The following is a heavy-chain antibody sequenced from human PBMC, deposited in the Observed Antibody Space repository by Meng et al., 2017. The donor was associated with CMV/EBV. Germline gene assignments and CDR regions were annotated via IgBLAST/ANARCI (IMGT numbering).Heavy chain of an antibody. Sequence: QVLRLGSAPCLGEPSETRSLTCPVSGGSISSSYWSCIRQPAGKGLEWIGRIYTSGSPNYNPSLKSRVTMSVDTSKNQFSLKLSSVTAADTAVYYCAREIVVVPAAIDNWFDPWGQGTLVTVSS. CDR2: IYTSGSP. J-gene: IGHJ5*02. CDR3: AREIVVVPAAIDNWFDP. D-gene: IGHD2-2*02. CDR1: GGSISSSY. V-gene: IGHV4-4*07.